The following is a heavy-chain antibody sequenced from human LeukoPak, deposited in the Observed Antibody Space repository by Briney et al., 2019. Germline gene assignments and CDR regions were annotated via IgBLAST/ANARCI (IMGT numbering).Heavy chain of an antibody. Sequence: ASVKVSCKASGYTFTSYDINWVRQATGQGLEWMGWMNPNSGNTGYAQKFQGRVTITRNTSISTAYMELSSLRSEDTAVYYCARGLWRGIPHDVWGKGTTVTVSS. J-gene: IGHJ6*04. CDR2: MNPNSGNT. V-gene: IGHV1-8*03. D-gene: IGHD3-10*01. CDR3: ARGLWRGIPHDV. CDR1: GYTFTSYD.